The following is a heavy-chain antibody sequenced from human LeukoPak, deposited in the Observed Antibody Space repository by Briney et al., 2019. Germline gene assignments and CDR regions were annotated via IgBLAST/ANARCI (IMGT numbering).Heavy chain of an antibody. V-gene: IGHV1-69*06. CDR2: IIPIFGTA. Sequence: ASVKVSCKASGYTFTSYDINWVRQATGQGLEWMGGIIPIFGTANYAQKFQGRVTITADKSTSTAYMELSSLRSEDTAVYYCARDYGANIAFDIWGQGTMVTVSS. J-gene: IGHJ3*02. D-gene: IGHD2/OR15-2a*01. CDR3: ARDYGANIAFDI. CDR1: GYTFTSYD.